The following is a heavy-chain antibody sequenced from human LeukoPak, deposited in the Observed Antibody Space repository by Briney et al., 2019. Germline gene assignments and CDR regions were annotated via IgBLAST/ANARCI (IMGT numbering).Heavy chain of an antibody. D-gene: IGHD6-19*01. V-gene: IGHV3-21*01. Sequence: ETLSLTCTVSGGSISSYYWSWIRQPPGKGLEWVSSISSSSSYIYYADSVKGRFTISRDNAKNSLYLQMNSLRAEDTAVYYCARVSSGWVDYWGQGTLVTVSS. CDR1: GGSISSYY. CDR3: ARVSSGWVDY. CDR2: ISSSSSYI. J-gene: IGHJ4*02.